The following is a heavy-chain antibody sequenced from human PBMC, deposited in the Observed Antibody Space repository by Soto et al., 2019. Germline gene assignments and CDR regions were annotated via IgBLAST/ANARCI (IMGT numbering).Heavy chain of an antibody. CDR1: GYPFTSYY. CDR2: LNPTGGST. V-gene: IGHV1-46*01. CDR3: AREVVGLPGDHSSCYDGMDV. Sequence: QVQLVQSGAEVKKPGASVKVSCKASGYPFTSYYMHWLRQAPGQGLEWMGVLNPTGGSTTSAQNFQGRSTLTWDTSTSTVYVEVSSLSSGDTAVYYCAREVVGLPGDHSSCYDGMDVWGQGTTVSVSS. J-gene: IGHJ6*02. D-gene: IGHD2-2*01.